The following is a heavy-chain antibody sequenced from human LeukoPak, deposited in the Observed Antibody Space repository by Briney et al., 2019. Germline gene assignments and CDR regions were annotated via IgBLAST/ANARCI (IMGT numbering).Heavy chain of an antibody. D-gene: IGHD3-10*02. CDR1: GFTFSSYE. CDR3: AELGITMIGGV. J-gene: IGHJ6*04. V-gene: IGHV3-48*03. Sequence: GGSLRLSCAAAGFTFSSYEMSWVRQAPGKGGEWGSYISSSGSTIYYADSVKGRFTISRDNAKNSLYLQMNSLRAEDTAVYYCAELGITMIGGVWGKGNTVTISS. CDR2: ISSSGSTI.